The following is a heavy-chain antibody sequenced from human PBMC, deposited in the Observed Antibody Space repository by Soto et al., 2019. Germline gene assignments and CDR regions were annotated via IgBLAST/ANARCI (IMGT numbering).Heavy chain of an antibody. Sequence: QVQLQQWGAGLVKPSETLSLSCAVYGQSFSGHSWAWIRQPPGKGLEWIGEINESGSTYYNPSLKSRVTVSTDTSKNQFSLKLSSVSAADTAAYFCARGSGNVALPGELEDVKYNYWGQGTLVNVSS. CDR2: INESGST. D-gene: IGHD1-1*01. CDR3: ARGSGNVALPGELEDVKYNY. V-gene: IGHV4-34*01. J-gene: IGHJ4*02. CDR1: GQSFSGHS.